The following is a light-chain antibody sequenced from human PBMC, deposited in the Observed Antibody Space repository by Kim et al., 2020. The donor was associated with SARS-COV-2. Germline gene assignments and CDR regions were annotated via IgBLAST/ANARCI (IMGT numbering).Light chain of an antibody. Sequence: VAQGKTARITCGGNNIGSKSVHWYQQKPGQAPVLVIYYDRDRPSGIPERFSGSNSGNTATLTISRVEAGDEADYYCQVWDSSSVVFGGGTQLTVL. CDR2: YDR. CDR1: NIGSKS. V-gene: IGLV3-21*04. J-gene: IGLJ2*01. CDR3: QVWDSSSVV.